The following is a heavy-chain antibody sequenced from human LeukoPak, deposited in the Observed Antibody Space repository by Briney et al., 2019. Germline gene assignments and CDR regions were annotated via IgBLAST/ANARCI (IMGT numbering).Heavy chain of an antibody. CDR3: ARLGIYDSSGSDDYFDY. Sequence: GASVKVSCKASGYTFTGYYMHWVRQAPGQGLEWMGRINPNSGGTNYAQKFQGRVTMTRDTSISTAYIELSRLRSGDTAVYYCARLGIYDSSGSDDYFDYWGQGTLVTVSS. CDR2: INPNSGGT. CDR1: GYTFTGYY. D-gene: IGHD3-22*01. V-gene: IGHV1-2*06. J-gene: IGHJ4*02.